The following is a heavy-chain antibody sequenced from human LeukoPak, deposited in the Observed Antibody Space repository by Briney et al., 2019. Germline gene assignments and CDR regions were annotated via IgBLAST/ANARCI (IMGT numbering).Heavy chain of an antibody. J-gene: IGHJ5*02. V-gene: IGHV1-69*13. CDR2: IIPIFGTA. Sequence: SVKVSCKASGGTFSSYAISWVRQDPGQGLEWMGGIIPIFGTANYAQKFQGRVTITADESTSTAYMELSSLRSEDTAVYYCARDALGSGGYYDSSGYAGWFDPWGQGTLVTVSS. CDR1: GGTFSSYA. CDR3: ARDALGSGGYYDSSGYAGWFDP. D-gene: IGHD3-22*01.